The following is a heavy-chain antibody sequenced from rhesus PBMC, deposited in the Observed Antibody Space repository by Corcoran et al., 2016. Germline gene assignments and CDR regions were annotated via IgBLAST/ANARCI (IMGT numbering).Heavy chain of an antibody. V-gene: IGHV4-106*01. Sequence: QVQLQESGPGLVKPSEILSLTCAVSGGSISDAYYWSWIRPPPGKGLDWIGLIYGSGGGTNYNPTLENRVTIPIDTSKNQFSLKLSSVNAADTAVYYCARDLRYYSGSYYSFDYWGQGVLVTVSS. J-gene: IGHJ4*01. CDR2: IYGSGGGT. CDR1: GGSISDAYY. CDR3: ARDLRYYSGSYYSFDY. D-gene: IGHD3-16*01.